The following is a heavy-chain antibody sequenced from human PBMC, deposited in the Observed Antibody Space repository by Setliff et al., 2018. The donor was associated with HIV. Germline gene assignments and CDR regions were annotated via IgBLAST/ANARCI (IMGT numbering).Heavy chain of an antibody. CDR1: GGSISSGSYY. J-gene: IGHJ5*02. Sequence: PSETLSLTCTVSGGSISSGSYYWSWIRQPAGKGLEWIGRIYTSGSTNYNPSLKSRVTISVDTSKNQFSLKLSSVTAADTAVYYCARVGSSPRWFDPWGQGTLVTVSS. V-gene: IGHV4-61*02. D-gene: IGHD6-13*01. CDR3: ARVGSSPRWFDP. CDR2: IYTSGST.